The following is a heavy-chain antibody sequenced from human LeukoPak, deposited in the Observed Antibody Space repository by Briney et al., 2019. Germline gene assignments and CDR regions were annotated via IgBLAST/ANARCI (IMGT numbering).Heavy chain of an antibody. Sequence: ASVKVSCKASGYTFTGYYMHWVRQAPGQGLEWMGWINPNSGGTNYAQKFQGRVTMTRDTSISTAYMELSRLRSDDTAVCYCARGLRYYDSSGYLGYWGQGTLVTVSS. D-gene: IGHD3-22*01. CDR3: ARGLRYYDSSGYLGY. V-gene: IGHV1-2*02. CDR2: INPNSGGT. J-gene: IGHJ4*02. CDR1: GYTFTGYY.